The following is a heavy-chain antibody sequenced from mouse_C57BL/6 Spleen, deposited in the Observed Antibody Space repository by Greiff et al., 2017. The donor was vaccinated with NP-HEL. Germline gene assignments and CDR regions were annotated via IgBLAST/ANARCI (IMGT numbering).Heavy chain of an antibody. CDR3: ASYAMDY. Sequence: QVQLKQPGAELVMPGASVKLSCKASGYTFTSYWMHWVKQRPGQGLEWIGEIDPSDSYTNYNQKFKGKSTLTVDKSSSTAYMQLSSLTSEDSAVYYCASYAMDYWGQGTSVTVSS. CDR1: GYTFTSYW. J-gene: IGHJ4*01. CDR2: IDPSDSYT. V-gene: IGHV1-69*01.